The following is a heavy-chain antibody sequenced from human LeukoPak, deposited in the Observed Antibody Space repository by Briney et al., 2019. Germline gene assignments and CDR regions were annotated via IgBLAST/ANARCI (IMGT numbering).Heavy chain of an antibody. Sequence: GGFLRLSCAASGFTVSSNYMTWVRQAPGKGLEWVSLIYSGGSTDYADSVKGRFTISRDNSKNTLYLQMNSLRAEDTAVYYCARVSVAYDSTGYRFDDWGQGSLVTVSS. J-gene: IGHJ4*02. D-gene: IGHD3-22*01. CDR2: IYSGGST. CDR3: ARVSVAYDSTGYRFDD. V-gene: IGHV3-66*01. CDR1: GFTVSSNY.